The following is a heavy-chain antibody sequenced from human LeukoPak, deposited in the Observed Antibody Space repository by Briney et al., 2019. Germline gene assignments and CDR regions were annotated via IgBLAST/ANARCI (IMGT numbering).Heavy chain of an antibody. Sequence: SETLSLTCTASGDSITNSNYYWGWVRQSPGRGLEWLGNIFYNGGPYYNPSFKSRVAISVDTSRNHFSLTLNAVTAADTAVYCASYSGTYSAFEIWGQGTPVTVSS. D-gene: IGHD1-26*01. J-gene: IGHJ3*02. CDR2: IFYNGGP. CDR1: GDSITNSNYY. V-gene: IGHV4-39*07. CDR3: SYSGTYSAFEI.